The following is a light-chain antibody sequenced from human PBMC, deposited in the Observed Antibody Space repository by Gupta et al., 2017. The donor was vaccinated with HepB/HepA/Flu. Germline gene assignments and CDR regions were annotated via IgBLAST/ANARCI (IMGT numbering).Light chain of an antibody. J-gene: IGLJ2*01. CDR3: QAWDSSTGV. V-gene: IGLV3-1*01. CDR1: KLGDKY. CDR2: QDS. Sequence: SYELTQPPSVSVSPGQTASIPCSGDKLGDKYACWYQQKPGQSPVLVIYQDSKRPSGIPERFSGSNSGNTANLTISGTQAMDEADYYCQAWDSSTGVFGGGTKLTVL.